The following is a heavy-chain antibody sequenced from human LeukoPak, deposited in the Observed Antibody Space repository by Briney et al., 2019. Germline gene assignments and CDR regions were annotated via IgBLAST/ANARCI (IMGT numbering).Heavy chain of an antibody. J-gene: IGHJ4*02. Sequence: GGSLRLSCXASXXTLSSYWMHWVRHAPGKGLVWVSRINSDGSSTSYADSVKGRFTISRDNAKNTLYLQMNSLRAEDTAVYYCARGKRGYSYGFDYWGQGTLVTVSS. CDR1: XXTLSSYW. CDR3: ARGKRGYSYGFDY. CDR2: INSDGSST. D-gene: IGHD5-18*01. V-gene: IGHV3-74*01.